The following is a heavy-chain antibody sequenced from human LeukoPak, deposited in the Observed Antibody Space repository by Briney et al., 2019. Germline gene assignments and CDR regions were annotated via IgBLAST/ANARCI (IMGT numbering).Heavy chain of an antibody. D-gene: IGHD1-26*01. J-gene: IGHJ4*02. V-gene: IGHV5-51*01. CDR2: IYPGDSDT. CDR1: GYSFTSYW. Sequence: PGESLKISCKGSGYSFTSYWIGWVRQMPGKGLEWKGIIYPGDSDTRYSPSFQGQVTISADKSISTAYLQWSSLKASDTAMYYCARRRESQGSPGFADYWGQGTLVTVSS. CDR3: ARRRESQGSPGFADY.